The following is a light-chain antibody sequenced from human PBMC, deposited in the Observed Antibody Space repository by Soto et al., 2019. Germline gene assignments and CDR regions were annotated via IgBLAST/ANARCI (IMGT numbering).Light chain of an antibody. J-gene: IGKJ1*01. CDR3: QQYGSSPST. CDR2: DAS. Sequence: EIVMTQSPATLSVSPGERATLSCRASQSVSSNLAWYQQKPGLAPRLLIYDASSRATGIPDRFSGSGSGTDFTLTISRLEPEDFAVYYCQQYGSSPSTFGQGTKVDIK. V-gene: IGKV3D-20*01. CDR1: QSVSSN.